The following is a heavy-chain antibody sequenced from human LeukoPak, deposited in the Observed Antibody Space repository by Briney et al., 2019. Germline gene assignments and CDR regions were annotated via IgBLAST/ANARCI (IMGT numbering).Heavy chain of an antibody. CDR3: ARDGSYVXDY. Sequence: PGGSLRLSCAASGFTLSSYNMHWVRQAPGKGLEWVSYISRSSGIIYYADSVKGRFSSSRDNAKNSLSLQMNSLRAEDTAVYYCARDGSYVXDYXGQGXXVTV. V-gene: IGHV3-48*04. D-gene: IGHD2-2*03. CDR1: GFTLSSYN. J-gene: IGHJ4*02. CDR2: ISRSSGII.